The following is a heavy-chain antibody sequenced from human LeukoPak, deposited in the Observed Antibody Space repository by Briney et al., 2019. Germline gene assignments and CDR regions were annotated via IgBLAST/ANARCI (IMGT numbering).Heavy chain of an antibody. CDR1: GYTFTGYY. Sequence: ASVKVSCKASGYTFTGYYMHWVRQAPGQGLEWMGWINPNSGGTYYAQKFQGRGTMTSDTFISTAYMELSRLRSDNTAVYYCARALYGGTSATFDYWGQGTLVTVSS. J-gene: IGHJ4*02. CDR3: ARALYGGTSATFDY. V-gene: IGHV1-2*02. CDR2: INPNSGGT. D-gene: IGHD4-23*01.